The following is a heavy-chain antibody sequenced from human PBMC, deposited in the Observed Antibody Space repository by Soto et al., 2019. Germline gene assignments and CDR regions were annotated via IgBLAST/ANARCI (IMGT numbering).Heavy chain of an antibody. CDR3: PRGGGVGVAGSAAFDM. V-gene: IGHV1-2*02. CDR1: GYPVTAYY. J-gene: IGHJ3*02. CDR2: INPATGAA. Sequence: QLHLVQSGAVVKKPGASVTVSCSASGYPVTAYYMHWVRQAPGRGLEWMGGINPATGAAKYTQPCQGRSTMGRDRSMSTFLMQLRGLTPADPALFYWPRGGGVGVAGSAAFDMWGQGTVVSVSS. D-gene: IGHD6-19*01.